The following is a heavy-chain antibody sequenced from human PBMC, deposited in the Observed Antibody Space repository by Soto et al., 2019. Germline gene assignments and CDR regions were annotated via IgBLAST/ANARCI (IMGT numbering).Heavy chain of an antibody. V-gene: IGHV5-10-1*01. D-gene: IGHD6-6*01. CDR3: ARIRGSSSELDY. CDR2: IDPSDSYT. CDR1: GYSFTSYW. Sequence: PGESLKISCKGSGYSFTSYWISWVRQMPGKGLEWMGRIDPSDSYTNYSPSFQGHVTISADKSISTAYLQWSSLKASDTAMYYCARIRGSSSELDYWGQGTLVTVSS. J-gene: IGHJ4*02.